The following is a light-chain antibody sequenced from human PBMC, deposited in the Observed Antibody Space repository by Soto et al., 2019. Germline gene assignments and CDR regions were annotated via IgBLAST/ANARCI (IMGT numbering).Light chain of an antibody. J-gene: IGLJ1*01. CDR1: RDDVGGYKY. V-gene: IGLV2-8*01. CDR3: NSYAGRNNFV. Sequence: QSALTQPPSASGSPGQSITISCTGSRDDVGGYKYVSWYQQHPGKAPKLIIYEVDKWPSGVPDRFSGSKSDNTASLTVSGLQTEDEADYYCNSYAGRNNFVFGTGTKVTVL. CDR2: EVD.